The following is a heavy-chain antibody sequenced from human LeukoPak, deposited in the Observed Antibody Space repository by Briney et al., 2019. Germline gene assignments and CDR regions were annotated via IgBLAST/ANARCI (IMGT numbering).Heavy chain of an antibody. Sequence: GASVKVSCKASGYTFTSYGISWVRQAPGQGLEWMGWISAYNGNTNYAQKLQGRVTMTTDTSTSTAYMELRSLRSDDTAVYYCARADVLRYFDWLTPFDYWGQGTLVTVSS. V-gene: IGHV1-18*01. CDR1: GYTFTSYG. CDR3: ARADVLRYFDWLTPFDY. J-gene: IGHJ4*02. D-gene: IGHD3-9*01. CDR2: ISAYNGNT.